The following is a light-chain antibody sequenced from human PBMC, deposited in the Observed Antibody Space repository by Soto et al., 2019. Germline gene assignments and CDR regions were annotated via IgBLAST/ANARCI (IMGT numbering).Light chain of an antibody. CDR2: GVS. CDR1: ESVTGSD. J-gene: IGKJ4*01. CDR3: QQYATSPLT. V-gene: IGKV3-20*01. Sequence: EVVLTQSPGTLSLSPGDRATLSCRASESVTGSDVAWYQQKPGQAPRLLIYGVSGRATGIPDRFSGSGSGTHFTLTIRRLEPEDFAVYYCQQYATSPLTFGGGTKV.